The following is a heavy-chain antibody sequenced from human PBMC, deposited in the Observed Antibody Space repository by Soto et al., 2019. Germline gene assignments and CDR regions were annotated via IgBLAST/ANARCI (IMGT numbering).Heavy chain of an antibody. CDR2: IIPIFGTA. D-gene: IGHD3-10*01. CDR1: GGTFSSYS. Sequence: SVKVSCKASGGTFSSYSISWVRQAPGQGLEWMGGIIPIFGTANYAQKFQGRVTITADESTSTAYMELSSLRSEDTAVYYCARGYSYYYGSGSYYPVDYWGQGTLVTVSS. J-gene: IGHJ4*02. V-gene: IGHV1-69*13. CDR3: ARGYSYYYGSGSYYPVDY.